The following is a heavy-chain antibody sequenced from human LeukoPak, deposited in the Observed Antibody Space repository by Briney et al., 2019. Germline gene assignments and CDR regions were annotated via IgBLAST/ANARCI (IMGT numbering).Heavy chain of an antibody. V-gene: IGHV1-8*01. CDR3: ATDSYYDHY. Sequence: ASVKVSCKSSGYTFTSYDINWVRQATGQGLEWMGWMNPNSGNTGYAQKFQGRVTMTEDTSTDTAYMELSSLRSEDTAVYYCATDSYYDHYWGQGTLVTVSS. CDR1: GYTFTSYD. D-gene: IGHD3-22*01. J-gene: IGHJ4*02. CDR2: MNPNSGNT.